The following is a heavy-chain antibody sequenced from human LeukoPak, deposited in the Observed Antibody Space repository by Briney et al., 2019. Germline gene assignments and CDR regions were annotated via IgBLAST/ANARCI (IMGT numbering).Heavy chain of an antibody. CDR1: GYSISSGYY. J-gene: IGHJ4*02. CDR2: IYHSGSH. V-gene: IGHV4-38-2*01. CDR3: ARNANRGSTFDY. D-gene: IGHD1-26*01. Sequence: PSETLSLTCVVSGYSISSGYYWGWIRQPPGKGLEGIGSIYHSGSHYYNPSLKSRVTISVDTSKNQFSLKLSSVTAAATAVYYCARNANRGSTFDYWGQGTLVTVSS.